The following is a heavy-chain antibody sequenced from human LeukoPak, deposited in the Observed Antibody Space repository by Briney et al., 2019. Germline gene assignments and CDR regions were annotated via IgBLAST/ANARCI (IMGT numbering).Heavy chain of an antibody. Sequence: SETLSLTCTVSGYSISSGYYWGWIRQPPGKGLEWIGSIYHSGSTYYNPPLKSRVTISVDTSKNQFSLKLSSVTAADTAVYYCAREGIVGATVDYWGQGTLVTVSS. CDR2: IYHSGST. J-gene: IGHJ4*02. CDR3: AREGIVGATVDY. D-gene: IGHD1-26*01. CDR1: GYSISSGYY. V-gene: IGHV4-38-2*02.